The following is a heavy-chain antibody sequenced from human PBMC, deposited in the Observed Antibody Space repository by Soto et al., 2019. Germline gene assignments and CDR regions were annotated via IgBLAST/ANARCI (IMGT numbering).Heavy chain of an antibody. V-gene: IGHV1-18*01. D-gene: IGHD3-16*02. CDR2: ISAYNGNT. J-gene: IGHJ4*02. Sequence: ASVKVSCKASGYTFINYGINWVRQAPGQGLEWMGWISAYNGNTKGAQKFQDRVTMTTDTSTSTAYMELTGLRSDDTAVYYCARDMVTFGGVIVSGYWGQGTQVTVSS. CDR1: GYTFINYG. CDR3: ARDMVTFGGVIVSGY.